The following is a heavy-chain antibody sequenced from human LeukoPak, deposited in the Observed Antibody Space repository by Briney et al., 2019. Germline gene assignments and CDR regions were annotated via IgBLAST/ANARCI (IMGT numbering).Heavy chain of an antibody. CDR2: ISGNGGST. J-gene: IGHJ4*02. CDR3: AREGDLDFDY. V-gene: IGHV3-23*01. Sequence: GGTLRLSCAASGFTFSSYGINWVRQAPGKGLEWVSGISGNGGSTYYADSVKGRFTISRDNAKNSLYLQMNSLRAEDTAVYYCAREGDLDFDYWGQGTLVTVSS. CDR1: GFTFSSYG. D-gene: IGHD2-21*02.